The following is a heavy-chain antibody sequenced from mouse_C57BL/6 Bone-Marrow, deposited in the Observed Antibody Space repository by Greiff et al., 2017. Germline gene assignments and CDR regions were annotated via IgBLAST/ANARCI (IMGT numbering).Heavy chain of an antibody. CDR2: MHPNGGSP. CDR3: ARSYDYDDYTMDY. J-gene: IGHJ4*01. D-gene: IGHD2-4*01. Sequence: QVQLQQSGAELVKPGASVKLSCKASGYTFTNYWMHWVKQRPGQGLEWIGMMHPNGGSPDYNEKFKSEATLSVEKSSRTAYMELSSLTSEDSAVYYCARSYDYDDYTMDYWGQGTSGTVSS. CDR1: GYTFTNYW. V-gene: IGHV1-64*01.